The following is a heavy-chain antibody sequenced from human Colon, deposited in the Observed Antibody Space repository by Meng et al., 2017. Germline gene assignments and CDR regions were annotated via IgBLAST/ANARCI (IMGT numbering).Heavy chain of an antibody. J-gene: IGHJ3*02. D-gene: IGHD3-10*01. V-gene: IGHV3-23*01. Sequence: GGSLRLSCAASGFTFSSYAMSWVRQAPGKGLEWVSAISGSGGSTYYADSVKGRFTISRDNSKNTLYLQMNSLRAEDTAVYYCANLLWFGELSWAFDIWGQGTMVTASS. CDR2: ISGSGGST. CDR3: ANLLWFGELSWAFDI. CDR1: GFTFSSYA.